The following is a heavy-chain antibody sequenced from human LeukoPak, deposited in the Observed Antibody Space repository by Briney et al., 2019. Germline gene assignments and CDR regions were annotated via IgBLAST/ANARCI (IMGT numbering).Heavy chain of an antibody. Sequence: PGGSLRLSCAASGFTFSSYTLSWVRQAPGKGLEWVSSISSSNSYIYYADSVKGRFTISRDNAKNSLYLQMNSLRAEDTAVYYCARVASYFYYMDVWGKGTTVTVSS. CDR3: ARVASYFYYMDV. CDR1: GFTFSSYT. V-gene: IGHV3-21*01. CDR2: ISSSNSYI. J-gene: IGHJ6*03.